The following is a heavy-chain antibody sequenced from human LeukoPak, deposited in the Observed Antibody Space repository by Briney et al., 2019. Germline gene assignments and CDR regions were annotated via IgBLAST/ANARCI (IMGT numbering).Heavy chain of an antibody. V-gene: IGHV3-7*01. Sequence: PGGSLRLSCAASGFTFSSYWMSWVRQAPGKGLEWVANIKQDGSEKYYVDSVKGRFTISRDNAKNSLYLQMNSLRAEDTAVYYCARLGYCSGSSCFYGMDVWGQGTTVTVSS. CDR1: GFTFSSYW. J-gene: IGHJ6*02. CDR2: IKQDGSEK. D-gene: IGHD2-15*01. CDR3: ARLGYCSGSSCFYGMDV.